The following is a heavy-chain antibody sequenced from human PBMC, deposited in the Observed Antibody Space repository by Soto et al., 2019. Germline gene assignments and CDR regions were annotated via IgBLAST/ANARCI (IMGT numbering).Heavy chain of an antibody. D-gene: IGHD3-16*01. J-gene: IGHJ6*02. V-gene: IGHV2-5*01. CDR3: AHRLTVPGMAV. CDR1: GFSLTTGGVG. CDR2: LYWNTEK. Sequence: QITLKESGPTLVKPTQTLTLTCTFSGFSLTTGGVGVGWFRQPPGKALEWLADLYWNTEKNHSPSLRGRLIIDKDTSRNHVMLTVTNVDPTDTATYYCAHRLTVPGMAVWGQGTTVTVSS.